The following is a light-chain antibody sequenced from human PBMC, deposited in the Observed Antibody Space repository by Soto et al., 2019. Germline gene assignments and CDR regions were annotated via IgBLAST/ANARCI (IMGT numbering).Light chain of an antibody. Sequence: DIQMTQSPSSLSASEGDRVTITCRASQSINSYLNWYQQKSGKAPKLLIYDAYALQSGVPSRFSGSGSETEFTLTITNLQPDDFATYYCQQSYNTPFTFGPGTKVDVK. J-gene: IGKJ3*01. CDR1: QSINSY. V-gene: IGKV1-39*01. CDR3: QQSYNTPFT. CDR2: DAY.